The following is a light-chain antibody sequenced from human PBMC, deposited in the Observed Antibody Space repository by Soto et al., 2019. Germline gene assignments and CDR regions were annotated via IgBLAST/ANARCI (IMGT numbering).Light chain of an antibody. CDR1: QSVSSN. CDR3: QQYGTSAGT. CDR2: GAS. J-gene: IGKJ1*01. V-gene: IGKV3-15*01. Sequence: EIVMTQSPATLSVSPGERATLSCRASQSVSSNFAWYQQKPGQAPRLLIYGASTRATGIPARFSGSGSGTDFTLTISRLEPEDFAVYYCQQYGTSAGTFGQGTKVDIK.